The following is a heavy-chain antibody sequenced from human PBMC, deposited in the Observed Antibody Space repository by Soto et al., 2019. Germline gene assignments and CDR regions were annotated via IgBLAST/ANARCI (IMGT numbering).Heavy chain of an antibody. CDR3: ARDQNRHYDSSGYYYEFDY. Sequence: ASVKVSCKASGYTFTSYGISWVRQAPGQGLEWMGWISAYNGNTNYAQKLQGRVTMTTDTSTSTAYMELRSLRSDDTAVYYCARDQNRHYDSSGYYYEFDYWGQGTLVTVSS. CDR2: ISAYNGNT. D-gene: IGHD3-22*01. CDR1: GYTFTSYG. V-gene: IGHV1-18*01. J-gene: IGHJ4*02.